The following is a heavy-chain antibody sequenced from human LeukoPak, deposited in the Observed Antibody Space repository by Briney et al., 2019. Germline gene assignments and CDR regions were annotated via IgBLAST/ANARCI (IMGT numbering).Heavy chain of an antibody. J-gene: IGHJ3*02. V-gene: IGHV3-23*01. Sequence: GGSLRLSCAASGFSFYNYALSWVRQAPGKGLEWVAGISGSGGSTYHADSVKGRFTISRDNSKNTLYLQMNSLRADDTALYYCAKGFLAGDDAFDIWGQGTMVTVSS. D-gene: IGHD6-19*01. CDR2: ISGSGGST. CDR3: AKGFLAGDDAFDI. CDR1: GFSFYNYA.